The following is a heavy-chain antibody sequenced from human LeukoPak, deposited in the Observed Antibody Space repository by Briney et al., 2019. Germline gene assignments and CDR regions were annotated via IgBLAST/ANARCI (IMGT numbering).Heavy chain of an antibody. CDR3: ARDTRPITYYYGSGSYVNAFDI. D-gene: IGHD3-10*01. CDR2: INPNSGGT. Sequence: ASVKVSCKASGYTFTGYYMHWVRQAPGQGLEWMGWINPNSGGTNYAQKFQGRVTMTRGTFISTAYMEMSRLRSDDTAVYYCARDTRPITYYYGSGSYVNAFDIWGQGTMVTVSS. J-gene: IGHJ3*02. V-gene: IGHV1-2*02. CDR1: GYTFTGYY.